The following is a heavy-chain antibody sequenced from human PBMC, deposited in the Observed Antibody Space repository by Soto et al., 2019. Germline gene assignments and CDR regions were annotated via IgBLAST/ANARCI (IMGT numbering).Heavy chain of an antibody. CDR1: GGSFSGYY. CDR2: INHSGST. Sequence: SETLSLTCAVYGGSFSGYYWSWIRQPPGKGLEWIGEINHSGSTNYNPSLKRRVTISVDTSKNQFSLKLSSVTAADTAVYYCARGESRLRDIVVVPAAGRSYNWFGPWGQGTLVTVSS. D-gene: IGHD2-2*01. V-gene: IGHV4-34*01. J-gene: IGHJ5*02. CDR3: ARGESRLRDIVVVPAAGRSYNWFGP.